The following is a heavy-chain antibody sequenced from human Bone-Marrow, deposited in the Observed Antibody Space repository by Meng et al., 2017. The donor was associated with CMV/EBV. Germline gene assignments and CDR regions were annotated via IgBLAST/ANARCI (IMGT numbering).Heavy chain of an antibody. V-gene: IGHV3-7*01. J-gene: IGHJ4*02. CDR2: IKQDGSEK. D-gene: IGHD5-18*01. CDR3: ARDRFQGYSYGLIDY. Sequence: GESLKISCAASGFTFSSYWMSWVRQAPGKGLEWVANIKQDGSEKYYVDSVKGRFTISRDNAKNSLYLQMNSLRAEDTAVYYCARDRFQGYSYGLIDYWGQGTLVNVSS. CDR1: GFTFSSYW.